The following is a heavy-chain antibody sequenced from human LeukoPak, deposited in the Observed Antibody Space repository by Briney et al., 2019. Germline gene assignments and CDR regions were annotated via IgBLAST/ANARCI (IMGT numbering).Heavy chain of an antibody. Sequence: GGSLRLSCAASGFTFSSYEMNWVRQAPGKGLEWVSYISSSGSTIYYADSVKGRFTISRDNAKNSQYLQMNSLRAEDTAVYYCARVGGSYGFLSQKPRYFQHWGQGTLVTASS. CDR1: GFTFSSYE. D-gene: IGHD1-26*01. J-gene: IGHJ1*01. CDR3: ARVGGSYGFLSQKPRYFQH. V-gene: IGHV3-48*03. CDR2: ISSSGSTI.